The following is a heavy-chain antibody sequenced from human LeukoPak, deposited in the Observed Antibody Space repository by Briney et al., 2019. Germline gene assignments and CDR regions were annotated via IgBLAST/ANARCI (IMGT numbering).Heavy chain of an antibody. CDR3: ARVGGATSPFDY. V-gene: IGHV4-39*07. Sequence: SETLSLTCTVSGGSISSSSYYWGWIRQPPGKGLEWIGSIYYSGSTYYNPSLKSRVTISVDTSKNQFSLKLSSVTAADTAVYYCARVGGATSPFDYWGQGTLVTVSS. D-gene: IGHD1-26*01. CDR2: IYYSGST. CDR1: GGSISSSSYY. J-gene: IGHJ4*02.